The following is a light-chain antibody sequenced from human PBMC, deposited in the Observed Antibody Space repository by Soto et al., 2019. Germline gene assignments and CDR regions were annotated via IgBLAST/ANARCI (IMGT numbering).Light chain of an antibody. CDR3: RQRSEWLSIT. Sequence: EKGMSQSPATVSLTPGERATLSCRASQSVSSSYLAWYQQKPGQAPRLLIYGASSRATGIPDRFSGSGSGTDFTLTISLLVPEDFAVYYCRQRSEWLSITFGQGTKVDIK. J-gene: IGKJ1*01. CDR2: GAS. V-gene: IGKV3D-20*02. CDR1: QSVSSSY.